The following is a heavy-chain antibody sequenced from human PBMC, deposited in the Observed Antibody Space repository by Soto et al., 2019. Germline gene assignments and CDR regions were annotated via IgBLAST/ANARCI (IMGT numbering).Heavy chain of an antibody. CDR2: IYYSGDT. D-gene: IGHD3-3*01. CDR3: ARDRNKLWKNDAFDL. Sequence: QVRLQESGPGLVKPSETLSLTCSVSGGSMNSFYWSWIRQSPGKGLEWLGYIYYSGDTKYNPSLQSRVSISVVTIKNQFSLRLSSVTAADTAVYYCARDRNKLWKNDAFDLWGQGTMVTVSS. V-gene: IGHV4-59*01. J-gene: IGHJ3*01. CDR1: GGSMNSFY.